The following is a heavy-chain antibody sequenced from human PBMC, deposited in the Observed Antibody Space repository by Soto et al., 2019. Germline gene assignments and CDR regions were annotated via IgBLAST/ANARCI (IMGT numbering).Heavy chain of an antibody. V-gene: IGHV1-8*01. J-gene: IGHJ5*02. CDR1: GYAFGDYD. D-gene: IGHD1-1*01. CDR2: MNPNSANT. Sequence: QVQLVQSGAEVQRPGASVKVSCRASGYAFGDYDISWVRQAPGQGLEWMGWMNPNSANTGYAQKFQGIVSMTRDMSISKAYMELSRLRPEDTAIYYCARMATYGTLNWFDPWGQGALVTVSS. CDR3: ARMATYGTLNWFDP.